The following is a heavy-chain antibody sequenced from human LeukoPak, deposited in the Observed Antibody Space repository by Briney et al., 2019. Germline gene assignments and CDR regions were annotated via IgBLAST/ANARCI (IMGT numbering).Heavy chain of an antibody. CDR1: GFIFRNYG. CDR3: AKTSGWPYYFDY. D-gene: IGHD6-19*01. Sequence: TGRSLRLSCAASGFIFRNYGMQWVRQAPGKGLEWVAIIWDDGSNKYHADSVKGRFTTSRDNSKNTVYLQVNSLRAEDTAEYYCAKTSGWPYYFDYWGQGTLVTVSS. CDR2: IWDDGSNK. J-gene: IGHJ4*02. V-gene: IGHV3-33*06.